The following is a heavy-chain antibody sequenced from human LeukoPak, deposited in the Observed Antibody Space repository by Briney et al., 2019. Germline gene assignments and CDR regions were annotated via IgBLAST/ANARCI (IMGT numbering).Heavy chain of an antibody. D-gene: IGHD5-12*01. V-gene: IGHV4-39*07. CDR1: GGSISSSSYY. CDR3: ARVSGYDWESFYDY. Sequence: SETLSLTCTVSGGSISSSSYYWAWIRQPPGKGLEWIASIYYSGSTFYNPSLKSRVTISVDTSKNQFSLKLRSVTAADTAVYYCARVSGYDWESFYDYWGQGTLVTVSS. J-gene: IGHJ4*02. CDR2: IYYSGST.